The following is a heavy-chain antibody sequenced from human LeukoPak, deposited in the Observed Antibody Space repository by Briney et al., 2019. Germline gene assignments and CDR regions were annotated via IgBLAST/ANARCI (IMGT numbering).Heavy chain of an antibody. D-gene: IGHD3-3*01. Sequence: PGGSLRLSCAASGFTFAKYAMSWVRQAPGKGLEGVSGVSGSGGFTYYADSVKGRFTISRDNSKNTLYMQMSSLRAEDTALYYCAKDPYSDFWSGYYFFDYWGQGTLATVSS. CDR2: VSGSGGFT. CDR1: GFTFAKYA. V-gene: IGHV3-23*01. J-gene: IGHJ4*02. CDR3: AKDPYSDFWSGYYFFDY.